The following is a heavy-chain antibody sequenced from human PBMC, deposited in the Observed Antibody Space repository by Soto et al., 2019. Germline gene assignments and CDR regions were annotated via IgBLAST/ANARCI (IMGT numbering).Heavy chain of an antibody. CDR2: IYHSGST. Sequence: SETLSLTCAVSGGSLSNYYWSWIRQPPGKGLEWIGEIYHSGSTNYNPSLKSRVTISVDTSKNQFYLKLSSVTAADTAVYYCAKDWGYFHYYFDYWGQGTLVTVSS. V-gene: IGHV4-34*01. CDR3: AKDWGYFHYYFDY. D-gene: IGHD3-16*01. J-gene: IGHJ4*02. CDR1: GGSLSNYY.